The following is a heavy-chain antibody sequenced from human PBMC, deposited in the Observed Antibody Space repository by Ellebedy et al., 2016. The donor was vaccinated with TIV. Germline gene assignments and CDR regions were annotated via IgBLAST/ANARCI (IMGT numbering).Heavy chain of an antibody. V-gene: IGHV3-7*01. D-gene: IGHD1-26*01. CDR2: INQDGNKK. CDR1: GFTFTSYW. Sequence: PGGSLRLSCAASGFTFTSYWMTWVRQAPGKGLEWVANINQDGNKKYYVDSVKGRFTISRDNARNSLYLQMNSLRGEDTAVYYCARGGSGSVVWGQGTMVTVSS. J-gene: IGHJ3*01. CDR3: ARGGSGSVV.